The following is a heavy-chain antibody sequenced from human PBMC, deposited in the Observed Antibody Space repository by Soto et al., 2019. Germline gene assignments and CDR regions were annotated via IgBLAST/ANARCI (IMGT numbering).Heavy chain of an antibody. D-gene: IGHD3-3*01. Sequence: QVQLVQSGAEVKKPGSSVKVSCKASGGTFSSYTISWVRQAPGQGLEWMGRIIPILGIANYAQKFQGRVTITADKSTSTAYMELSSLRSEDTAVYYCARDGVALTTYYYSGMDVWGQGTTVTVSS. V-gene: IGHV1-69*08. J-gene: IGHJ6*02. CDR3: ARDGVALTTYYYSGMDV. CDR2: IIPILGIA. CDR1: GGTFSSYT.